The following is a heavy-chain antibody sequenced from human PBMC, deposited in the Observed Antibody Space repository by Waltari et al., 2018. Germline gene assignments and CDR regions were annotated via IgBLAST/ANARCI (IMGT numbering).Heavy chain of an antibody. CDR2: IYSGGNA. Sequence: EVQLVESGGGLIQPGGSLRLSCAASGFTVSNTYMSGVRQAPGKGLEWVSVIYSGGNAYYADSVKGRFTISRDNSKNTVYLQMNSLRAEDTALYYCARFSHKDYWGQGILVTVSS. V-gene: IGHV3-53*01. CDR3: ARFSHKDY. J-gene: IGHJ4*02. CDR1: GFTVSNTY.